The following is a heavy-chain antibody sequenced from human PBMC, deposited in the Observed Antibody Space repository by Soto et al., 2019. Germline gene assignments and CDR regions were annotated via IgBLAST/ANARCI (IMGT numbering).Heavy chain of an antibody. CDR2: IHHSGST. V-gene: IGHV4-4*02. CDR3: VRLPTSGWNS. D-gene: IGHD6-19*01. J-gene: IGHJ4*02. Sequence: SETLSLTCAVSGGSISNNNWWSWVRQSTGKGLERIGEIHHSGSTNYNPSLKSRVTISVHKSTNQFSLYLGSVTAADTPVIYRVRLPTSGWNSWGQGTLVTVSS. CDR1: GGSISNNNW.